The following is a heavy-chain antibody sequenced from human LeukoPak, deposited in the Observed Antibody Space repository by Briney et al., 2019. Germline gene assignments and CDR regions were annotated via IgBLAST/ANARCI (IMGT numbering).Heavy chain of an antibody. J-gene: IGHJ4*02. CDR2: ISWDGGST. V-gene: IGHV3-43*01. Sequence: GGSLRLSCAASGFTFDDHTMHWVRQAPGKGLEWVSLISWDGGSTYYADSVKGRFTISRDNSKNSLYLQMNSLRTEDTALYYCAKGPRYGSGSYYPLGYWGQGTLVTVSS. D-gene: IGHD3-10*01. CDR1: GFTFDDHT. CDR3: AKGPRYGSGSYYPLGY.